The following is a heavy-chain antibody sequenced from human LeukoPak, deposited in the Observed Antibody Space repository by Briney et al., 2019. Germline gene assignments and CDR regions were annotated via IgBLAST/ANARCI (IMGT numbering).Heavy chain of an antibody. D-gene: IGHD6-19*01. CDR1: GYSFTSYW. CDR2: IYPGDSDT. J-gene: IGHJ6*02. V-gene: IGHV5-51*01. CDR3: ARHPWGSSGWNDYYYYYGMDV. Sequence: GESLKISCKGSGYSFTSYWIGWVRQMPGKGLEWMGIIYPGDSDTRYSPSFQGQVTISADKSIITAYLQWSSLKASDTAMYYCARHPWGSSGWNDYYYYYGMDVWGQGTTVTVSS.